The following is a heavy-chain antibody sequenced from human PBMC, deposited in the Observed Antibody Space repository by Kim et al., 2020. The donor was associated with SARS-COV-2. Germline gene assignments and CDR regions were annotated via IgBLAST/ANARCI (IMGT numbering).Heavy chain of an antibody. CDR2: ISYDGSNK. CDR3: ARGRPHYFDY. J-gene: IGHJ4*02. Sequence: GGSLRLSCAASGFTFSSYAMHWVRQAPGKGLEWVAVISYDGSNKYYADSVKGRFTISRDNSKNTLYLQMNSLRAEDTAVYYCARGRPHYFDYWGQGTLVT. V-gene: IGHV3-30-3*01. CDR1: GFTFSSYA.